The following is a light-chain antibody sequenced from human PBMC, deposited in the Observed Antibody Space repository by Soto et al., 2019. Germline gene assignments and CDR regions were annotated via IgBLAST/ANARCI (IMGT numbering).Light chain of an antibody. Sequence: QSALTQPASVSGSPGQSITSSCTGTSSDVGGYNYVSWYQQHPGKAPKLMIYDVSNRPSGVSNRFSGSKSGNTASLTISGLQAEDEADYYCTSYSSSSTLLFGGGTKLTVL. CDR3: TSYSSSSTLL. V-gene: IGLV2-14*01. J-gene: IGLJ2*01. CDR1: SSDVGGYNY. CDR2: DVS.